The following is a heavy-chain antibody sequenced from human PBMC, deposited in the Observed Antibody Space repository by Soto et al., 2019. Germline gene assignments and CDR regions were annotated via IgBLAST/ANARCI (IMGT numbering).Heavy chain of an antibody. CDR1: GFTFSSYD. J-gene: IGHJ6*02. CDR3: ARGGSYYYYYYGMDV. Sequence: GGSLRLSCAASGFTFSSYDMHWVRQATGKGLEWVSAIGTAGDTYYPASVKGRFTISRENAKNSLYLQMNSLRAGDTAVYYCARGGSYYYYYYGMDVWGQGTTVTVSS. V-gene: IGHV3-13*01. D-gene: IGHD1-26*01. CDR2: IGTAGDT.